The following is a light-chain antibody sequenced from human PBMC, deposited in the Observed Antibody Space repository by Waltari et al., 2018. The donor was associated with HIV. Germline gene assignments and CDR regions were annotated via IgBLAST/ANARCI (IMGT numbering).Light chain of an antibody. CDR2: GAS. Sequence: EVVTTPFLATLSVSPGARATLSCRASPSVSSNLGWYQQKPGQDPRLLIYGASTRATGIPASFSGSGAGTAFTLTISSLQSEDVAVYACQQYNDWLFTFGPGTKVDMK. V-gene: IGKV3-15*01. CDR3: QQYNDWLFT. J-gene: IGKJ3*01. CDR1: PSVSSN.